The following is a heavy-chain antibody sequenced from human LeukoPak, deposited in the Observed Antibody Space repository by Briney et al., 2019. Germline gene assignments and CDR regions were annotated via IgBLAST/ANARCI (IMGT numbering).Heavy chain of an antibody. Sequence: GGSLRLFCAASGFTFSDYYMSWIRQAPGKGLEWVSYISSSSSYTNYADSVKGRFTISRDNAKNSLYLQMNSLRAEDTAVYYCARVPGGIAVALVDYWGQGTLVTVSS. D-gene: IGHD6-19*01. CDR1: GFTFSDYY. CDR2: ISSSSSYT. V-gene: IGHV3-11*06. J-gene: IGHJ4*02. CDR3: ARVPGGIAVALVDY.